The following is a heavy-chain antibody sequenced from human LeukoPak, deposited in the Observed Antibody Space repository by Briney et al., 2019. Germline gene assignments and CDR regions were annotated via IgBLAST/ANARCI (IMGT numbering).Heavy chain of an antibody. CDR1: GFTFSNYV. D-gene: IGHD6-19*01. CDR3: AKVRAPSGWFNSDY. V-gene: IGHV3-23*01. CDR2: VSGSGDST. Sequence: GGSLRLSCAASGFTFSNYVMSWVRQAPGKGLEWVPGVSGSGDSTYYADSVKGRFTISRDNSKNTLYLQMNSLRVEDTAAYYCAKVRAPSGWFNSDYWGQGTLVTVSS. J-gene: IGHJ4*02.